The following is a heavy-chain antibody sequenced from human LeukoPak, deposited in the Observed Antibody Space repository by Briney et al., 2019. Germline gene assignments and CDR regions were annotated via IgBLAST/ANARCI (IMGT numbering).Heavy chain of an antibody. CDR2: IYYSGST. CDR1: GGSFSGFY. CDR3: ARQLGSTTTPFDY. D-gene: IGHD4-11*01. V-gene: IGHV4-59*08. J-gene: IGHJ4*02. Sequence: PSETLSLTCAVYGGSFSGFYWSWIRQPPGKGLEWIGYIYYSGSTNYNPSLKSRVTISVDTSKNQFSLKLSSVTAADTAVYYCARQLGSTTTPFDYWGQGTLVTVSS.